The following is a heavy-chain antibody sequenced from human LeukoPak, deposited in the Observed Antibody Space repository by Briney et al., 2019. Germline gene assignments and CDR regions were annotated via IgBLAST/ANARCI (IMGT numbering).Heavy chain of an antibody. D-gene: IGHD2-21*02. Sequence: PSETLSLTCTVSGGSISSGSYYWGWIRQPPGKGLEWIGNMFYGGSTYYNPSLKSRVTMSLDTSKNHFSLKLSSVTAADTAVYYCARDLFTVTAVWGQGTLVTVSS. V-gene: IGHV4-39*07. J-gene: IGHJ4*02. CDR1: GGSISSGSYY. CDR3: ARDLFTVTAV. CDR2: MFYGGST.